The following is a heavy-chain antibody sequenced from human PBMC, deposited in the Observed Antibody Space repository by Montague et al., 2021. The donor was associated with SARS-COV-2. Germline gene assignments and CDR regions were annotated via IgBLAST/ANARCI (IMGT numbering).Heavy chain of an antibody. CDR2: ISGDGRAT. Sequence: SLRLSCAASGFTFASFAMTWVRQAPGKGLEWVSAISGDGRATYYADSVKGRLTISRDNSKNSLYLEMSSLGAEDTAVYFCAKGLQASQTTFGGIIANWGQGTLVTVSS. D-gene: IGHD3-16*02. V-gene: IGHV3-23*01. J-gene: IGHJ4*02. CDR3: AKGLQASQTTFGGIIAN. CDR1: GFTFASFA.